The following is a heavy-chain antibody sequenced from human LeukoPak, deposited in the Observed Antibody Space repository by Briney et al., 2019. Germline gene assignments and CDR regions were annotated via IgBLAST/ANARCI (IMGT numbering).Heavy chain of an antibody. CDR2: INTSGGST. V-gene: IGHV1-46*01. Sequence: AASVTVSFKASGYTFTSYYMHWVRQAPGQGLEWMGIINTSGGSTSYAQKFQGRVTMTRDTSTSTVYMQLSSLRSEDTAVYYCALGSGLIDYWGQGTLVTVSS. CDR3: ALGSGLIDY. D-gene: IGHD3-10*01. J-gene: IGHJ4*02. CDR1: GYTFTSYY.